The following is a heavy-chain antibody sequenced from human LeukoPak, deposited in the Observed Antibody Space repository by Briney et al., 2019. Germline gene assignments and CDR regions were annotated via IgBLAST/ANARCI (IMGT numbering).Heavy chain of an antibody. D-gene: IGHD3-16*01. Sequence: PSQTLSLTCTVSGGSISSGSYYWSWIRQPPGKGLEWIGYIYYSGSTNYNPSLKSRVTISVDTSKNQFSLKLSSVTAADTAVYYCASYLRGEAFDIWGQGTMVTVSS. J-gene: IGHJ3*02. V-gene: IGHV4-61*01. CDR1: GGSISSGSYY. CDR2: IYYSGST. CDR3: ASYLRGEAFDI.